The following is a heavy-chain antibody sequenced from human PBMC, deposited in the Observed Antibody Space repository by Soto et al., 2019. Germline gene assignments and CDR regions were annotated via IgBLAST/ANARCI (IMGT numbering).Heavy chain of an antibody. Sequence: QVQLQESGPGLVKPSQTLSLTCTVSGGSISSGDYYWSWIRQPPGKGLEWIGYIYYSGSTYYNPSLKSRVTISVDTSKNQFSLKLSSVTAADTAVYYCARSLANDGRPAWFDPWGQGTLVTVSS. CDR3: ARSLANDGRPAWFDP. D-gene: IGHD2-8*01. CDR1: GGSISSGDYY. V-gene: IGHV4-30-4*01. CDR2: IYYSGST. J-gene: IGHJ5*02.